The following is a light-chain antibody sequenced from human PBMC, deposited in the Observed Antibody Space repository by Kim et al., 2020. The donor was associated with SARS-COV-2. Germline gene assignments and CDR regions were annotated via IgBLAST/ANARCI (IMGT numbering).Light chain of an antibody. V-gene: IGKV3-11*01. J-gene: IGKJ2*01. CDR2: DAS. CDR1: QSVSSY. Sequence: LSPGERASLSCRARQSVSSYLAWYQQKPGQAPRLLIYDASNRATGIPDRFSGSGSGTDFTLTISSLEPEDFAVYYCQQRSNWPRYTFGQGTKLEI. CDR3: QQRSNWPRYT.